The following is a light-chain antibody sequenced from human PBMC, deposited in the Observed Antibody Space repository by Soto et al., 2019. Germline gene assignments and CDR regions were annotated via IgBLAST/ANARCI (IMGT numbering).Light chain of an antibody. CDR3: QQYYDTPLT. CDR2: WAS. Sequence: DIVMTQSPDSLAVSLGKRATINCKSSQSVFYTSNNKNYLAWYQQKPGQPPKLLTYWASIRESGVPDRFSGSGSGTDFTLTISSLQAEDVAVYYCQQYYDTPLTFGGGTKVDIK. CDR1: QSVFYTSNNKNY. J-gene: IGKJ4*01. V-gene: IGKV4-1*01.